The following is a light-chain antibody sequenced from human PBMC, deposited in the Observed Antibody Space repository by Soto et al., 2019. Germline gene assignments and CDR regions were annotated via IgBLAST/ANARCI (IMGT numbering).Light chain of an antibody. V-gene: IGLV2-14*01. Sequence: QSLLTHPASVSGSPGQSITISCFGTSFDIGDYNYVSWYQQHPGKVPKVIIYDVSNRPSGVSYRFSGTKSGNTASLTVSGLQAEDEADYYCCSYTRRGTLIFGTGTKVTVL. CDR3: CSYTRRGTLI. CDR2: DVS. J-gene: IGLJ1*01. CDR1: SFDIGDYNY.